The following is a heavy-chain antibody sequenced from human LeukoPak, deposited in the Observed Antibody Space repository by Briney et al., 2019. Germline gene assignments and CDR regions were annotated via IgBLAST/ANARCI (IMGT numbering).Heavy chain of an antibody. D-gene: IGHD1-26*01. CDR3: ARERWAFDY. CDR2: ISYDGSNK. J-gene: IGHJ4*02. V-gene: IGHV3-30-3*01. CDR1: GFTFSXYX. Sequence: GGXXRXXCAASGFTFSXYXMHWVXQAPGKGXEWVAVISYDGSNKYYADSVKGRFTISRDNSKNTLYLQMNSLRAEDTAVYYCARERWAFDYWGQGTLVTVSS.